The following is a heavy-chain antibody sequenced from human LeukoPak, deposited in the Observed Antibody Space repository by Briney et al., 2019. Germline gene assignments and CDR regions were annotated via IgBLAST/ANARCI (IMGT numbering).Heavy chain of an antibody. V-gene: IGHV4-34*01. Sequence: SETLSLTCAIYGGSFSGYYWSWLRQPPGKGLEWIGEINHSGSTNYNPSLKSRVTISVDTSKNQFSLKLNSVTAADTAVYYCARPDQRGYAYGYSAFDIWGQGTMVTVSS. CDR2: INHSGST. CDR3: ARPDQRGYAYGYSAFDI. CDR1: GGSFSGYY. D-gene: IGHD5-18*01. J-gene: IGHJ3*02.